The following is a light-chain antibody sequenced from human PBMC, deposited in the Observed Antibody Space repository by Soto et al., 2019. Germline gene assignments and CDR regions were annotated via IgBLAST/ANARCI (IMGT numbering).Light chain of an antibody. V-gene: IGKV3-20*01. CDR3: QQYGSSPLT. Sequence: IVLTQSPGTLSLSPGERATLSCRASQSVSSSYLAWYRQKPGQAPRLLIYAASSRATGVPDRFSGSGSGTDFTLTISRLEPEDFAVFYCQQYGSSPLTFGGGTKVEIK. CDR1: QSVSSSY. CDR2: AAS. J-gene: IGKJ4*01.